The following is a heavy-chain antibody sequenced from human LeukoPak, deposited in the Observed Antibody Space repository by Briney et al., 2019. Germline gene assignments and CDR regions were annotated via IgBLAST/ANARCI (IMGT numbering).Heavy chain of an antibody. D-gene: IGHD6-6*01. CDR1: GYTFTGYY. CDR2: INPNSGGT. V-gene: IGHV1-2*02. J-gene: IGHJ4*02. Sequence: ASVKVSCKASGYTFTGYYMHWLRQAPGQGLEWMGWINPNSGGTNYAQKFQGRVTMTRDTSISTAYMELSRLRSDDTAVYYCARGLGRGSRIAALLGYWGQGTLVTVSS. CDR3: ARGLGRGSRIAALLGY.